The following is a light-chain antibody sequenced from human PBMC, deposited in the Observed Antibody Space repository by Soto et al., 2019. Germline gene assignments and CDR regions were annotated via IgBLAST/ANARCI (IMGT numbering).Light chain of an antibody. Sequence: QSVLTQPASVSGSPGQSITISCTGTSSVVGSYNLVSWYQQHPGKAPKLMIYEGSKRPSGVSNRFSGSKSGNTASLTISGLQAEDEADYYCCSYAGSSPYVFGNGTKVT. V-gene: IGLV2-23*01. CDR3: CSYAGSSPYV. CDR1: SSVVGSYNL. CDR2: EGS. J-gene: IGLJ1*01.